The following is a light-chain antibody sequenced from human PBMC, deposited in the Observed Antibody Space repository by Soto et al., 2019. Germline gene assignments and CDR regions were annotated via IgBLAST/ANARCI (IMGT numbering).Light chain of an antibody. Sequence: QSALTQPASVSGSPGQSITISCTGTSSDVGGYNYVSWYQQHPGKTPKLMIHDVTNRPSGVSNRFSGSKSGNTASLTISGLQAEDEADYYCTSFTISGTVVFGGGTQLTVL. CDR2: DVT. J-gene: IGLJ2*01. CDR1: SSDVGGYNY. V-gene: IGLV2-14*03. CDR3: TSFTISGTVV.